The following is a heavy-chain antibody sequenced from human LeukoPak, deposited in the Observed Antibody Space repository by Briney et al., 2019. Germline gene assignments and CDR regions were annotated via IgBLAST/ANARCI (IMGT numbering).Heavy chain of an antibody. CDR1: SSSSYY. Sequence: SSSSYYWGWIRQPPGKGLEWMGIIYPGDSDTRYSPSFQGQVTISADKSISTAYLQWSSLKASDTAMYYCARLYSNYGFGSGYFDLWGRGTLVTVSS. CDR2: IYPGDSDT. D-gene: IGHD4-11*01. J-gene: IGHJ2*01. V-gene: IGHV5-51*01. CDR3: ARLYSNYGFGSGYFDL.